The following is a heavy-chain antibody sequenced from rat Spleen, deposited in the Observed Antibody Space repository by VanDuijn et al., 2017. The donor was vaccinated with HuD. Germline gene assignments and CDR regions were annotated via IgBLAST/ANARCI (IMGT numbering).Heavy chain of an antibody. CDR2: INGAGST. Sequence: EVQLQESGPGLVKPSQSLSLTCSVTAYSITSSYRWNWIRKFPGNKLEWMGYINGAGSTNYNPSLKSRISIPRDTSKTQFFLQVNSVSSEDTATYYCARSDGVHYYLPFADWGQGTLVTASS. V-gene: IGHV3-3*01. D-gene: IGHD1-1*01. J-gene: IGHJ3*01. CDR1: AYSITSSYR. CDR3: ARSDGVHYYLPFAD.